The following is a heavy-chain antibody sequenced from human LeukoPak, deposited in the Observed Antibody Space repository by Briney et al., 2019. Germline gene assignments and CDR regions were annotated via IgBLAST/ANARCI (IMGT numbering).Heavy chain of an antibody. Sequence: PSETLSLTCTVSGGSISSYYWSWIRQPPGKGLEWIGYIYYSGSTNYNPSLKSRVTISVDTSKNQFSLKLSSVTAADTAVYYCARAVIVGATGGYYGMDVWGQGTTVTVSS. CDR3: ARAVIVGATGGYYGMDV. CDR2: IYYSGST. D-gene: IGHD1-26*01. J-gene: IGHJ6*02. V-gene: IGHV4-59*08. CDR1: GGSISSYY.